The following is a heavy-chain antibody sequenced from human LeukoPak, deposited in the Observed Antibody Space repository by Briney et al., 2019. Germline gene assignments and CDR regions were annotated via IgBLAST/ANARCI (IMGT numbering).Heavy chain of an antibody. CDR2: IYYSGST. V-gene: IGHV4-59*08. CDR1: GGSISSYY. Sequence: AETLSLTCTVSGGSISSYYWSWIRQPPGKGLEWIGYIYYSGSTNYNPSLKSRVTISVDTSKNQFSLKLSSVTAADTAVYYCARWYSSGWAFDYWGQGTLVTVSS. D-gene: IGHD6-19*01. J-gene: IGHJ4*02. CDR3: ARWYSSGWAFDY.